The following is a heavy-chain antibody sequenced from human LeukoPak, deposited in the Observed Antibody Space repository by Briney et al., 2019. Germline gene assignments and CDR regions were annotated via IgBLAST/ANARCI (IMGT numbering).Heavy chain of an antibody. D-gene: IGHD3-3*01. J-gene: IGHJ5*02. Sequence: SETLSLTSTVSGGSISSGSYYWSWIRQPAGKGLEWIGRIYTSGSTNYNPSLKSRVTISVDTSKNQFSLKLSSVTAADTAVYYCARVKGCFWSGYATNWFDPWGQGTLVTVSS. CDR2: IYTSGST. CDR1: GGSISSGSYY. CDR3: ARVKGCFWSGYATNWFDP. V-gene: IGHV4-61*02.